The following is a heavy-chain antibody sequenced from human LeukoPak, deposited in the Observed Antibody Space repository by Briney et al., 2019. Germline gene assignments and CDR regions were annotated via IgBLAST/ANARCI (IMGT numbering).Heavy chain of an antibody. V-gene: IGHV4-39*07. CDR3: ARGGKWLYYFDY. J-gene: IGHJ4*02. CDR2: IYYSGST. D-gene: IGHD6-19*01. Sequence: SETLSLTCTVSGDSISSSSYYWGWIRQPPGKGLEWIGSIYYSGSTYYNPSLKSRVTISVDTSKNQFSLKLSSVTAADTAVYYCARGGKWLYYFDYWGQGTLVTVSS. CDR1: GDSISSSSYY.